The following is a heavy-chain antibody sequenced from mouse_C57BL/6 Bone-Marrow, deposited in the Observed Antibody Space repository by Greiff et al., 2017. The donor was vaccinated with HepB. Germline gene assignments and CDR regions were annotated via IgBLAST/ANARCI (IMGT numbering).Heavy chain of an antibody. D-gene: IGHD2-5*01. Sequence: SGGGLVKPGGSLKLSCAASGFTFSSYAMSWVRQTPEKRLEWVATISDGGSYTYYPDNVKGRFTISRDNAKNNLYLQMSHLKSEDTAMYYCAREDYSNLAWFAYWGQGTLVTVSA. CDR3: AREDYSNLAWFAY. CDR2: ISDGGSYT. J-gene: IGHJ3*01. V-gene: IGHV5-4*01. CDR1: GFTFSSYA.